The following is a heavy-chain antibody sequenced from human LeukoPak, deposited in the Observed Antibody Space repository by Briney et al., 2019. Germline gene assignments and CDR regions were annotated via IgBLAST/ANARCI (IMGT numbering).Heavy chain of an antibody. D-gene: IGHD3-10*01. CDR1: GFTLSSYW. V-gene: IGHV3-7*05. Sequence: GGSLRLSCAASGFTLSSYWMTWVRQAPGKGLEWVANIRQDGSEKYYVDSVKGRFTISRDNAKNSLYLQMNSLRAEDTAVYYCARSMVRGVRPWYFDLWGRGTLVTVSS. J-gene: IGHJ2*01. CDR3: ARSMVRGVRPWYFDL. CDR2: IRQDGSEK.